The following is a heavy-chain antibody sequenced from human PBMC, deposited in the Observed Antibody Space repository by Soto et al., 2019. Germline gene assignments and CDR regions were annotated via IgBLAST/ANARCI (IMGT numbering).Heavy chain of an antibody. J-gene: IGHJ5*01. CDR1: GGSISNNNW. D-gene: IGHD5-12*01. V-gene: IGHV4-4*02. Sequence: QVQLRQSGPGLVKPSETLSLTCAVSGGSISNNNWWSWVRQPPGKGLEWIGEIYHSGRTNYNPSLKSRVSISADKSTNHFSLNLNSVTAADTAIYYCARGGSGYDWFDSWGQGTLVTVSS. CDR2: IYHSGRT. CDR3: ARGGSGYDWFDS.